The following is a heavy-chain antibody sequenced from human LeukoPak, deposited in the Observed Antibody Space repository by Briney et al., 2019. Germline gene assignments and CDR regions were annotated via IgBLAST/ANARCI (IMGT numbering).Heavy chain of an antibody. CDR3: ATNSGWYEDY. D-gene: IGHD6-19*01. CDR1: GFTFDDYA. J-gene: IGHJ4*02. V-gene: IGHV3-9*01. CDR2: ISWNSGSI. Sequence: GGSLRLSCAASGFTFDDYAMHWVRQAPGKGLEWVSGISWNSGSIGYADSVKGRFTISRDNAKNSLYLQMNSLRAEDTALYYCATNSGWYEDYWGQGTLVTVSS.